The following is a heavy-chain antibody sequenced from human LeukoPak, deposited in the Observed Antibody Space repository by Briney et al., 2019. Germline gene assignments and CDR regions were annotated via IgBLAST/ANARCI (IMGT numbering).Heavy chain of an antibody. Sequence: SETLSLTCTVSGGSLSSSSYYWGWIRQPPGKGLEWLGSIYYSGITFYNPSLRGRVTISVDTSKNQFSLKLSSVTAADTAVYYCARGRGGSYYRRALVLFDYWGQGTLVTVSS. J-gene: IGHJ4*02. CDR3: ARGRGGSYYRRALVLFDY. CDR2: IYYSGIT. D-gene: IGHD1-26*01. CDR1: GGSLSSSSYY. V-gene: IGHV4-39*07.